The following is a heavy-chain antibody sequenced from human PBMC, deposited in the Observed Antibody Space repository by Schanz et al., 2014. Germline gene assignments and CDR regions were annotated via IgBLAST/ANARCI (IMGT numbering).Heavy chain of an antibody. CDR1: GYTFTTYY. Sequence: QVQLVQSGAEVKKPGASVKVSCKASGYTFTTYYIHWVRQAPGQGLEWMGKINPSSGTTRIAQNFQGRLTVTRNTSTSTVIMELSSLRSEDTAVYYCARGGFFDSTSFDSWGQGTLVTVSS. CDR3: ARGGFFDSTSFDS. D-gene: IGHD2-2*01. J-gene: IGHJ4*02. V-gene: IGHV1-46*03. CDR2: INPSSGTT.